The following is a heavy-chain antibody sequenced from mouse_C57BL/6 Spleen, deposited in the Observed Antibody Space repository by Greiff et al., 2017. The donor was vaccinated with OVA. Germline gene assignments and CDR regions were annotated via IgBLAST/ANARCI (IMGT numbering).Heavy chain of an antibody. V-gene: IGHV1-81*01. CDR2: IYPRSGNT. J-gene: IGHJ4*01. CDR3: AREGGNYEEDYAMDY. D-gene: IGHD2-1*01. Sequence: VQLQQSGAELARPGASVKLSCKASGYTFTSYGISWVKQRTGQGLEWIGEIYPRSGNTYYNEKFKGKATLTADKSSSTAYMELRSLTSEDSAVYFCAREGGNYEEDYAMDYWGQGTSVTVSS. CDR1: GYTFTSYG.